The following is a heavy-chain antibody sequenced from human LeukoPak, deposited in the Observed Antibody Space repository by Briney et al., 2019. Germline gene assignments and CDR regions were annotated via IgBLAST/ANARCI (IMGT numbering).Heavy chain of an antibody. J-gene: IGHJ5*02. Sequence: GGSLRLSCAASGFTFSSYAMSWVRQAPGKGLEWVSTFGGGGGSTFYADSVKGRFTISRDNSKNTLDLQMNNLRTEDTAVYYCAKDNKGTAAGTRGFDPWGQGTLVTVSS. D-gene: IGHD6-13*01. CDR3: AKDNKGTAAGTRGFDP. V-gene: IGHV3-23*01. CDR1: GFTFSSYA. CDR2: FGGGGGST.